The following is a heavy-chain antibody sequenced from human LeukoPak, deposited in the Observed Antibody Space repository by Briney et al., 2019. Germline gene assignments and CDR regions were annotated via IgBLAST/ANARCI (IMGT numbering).Heavy chain of an antibody. D-gene: IGHD6-13*01. CDR3: ARGVVAAAGRTFDF. J-gene: IGHJ4*02. CDR2: IYNSGST. V-gene: IGHV4-59*01. Sequence: SETLSLTYTVSGDSFSYFYWSWIRQPPGKGLEWIGYIYNSGSTNYNPSLKSRVTISLDTSKIQFSLKLSSVTAADTAVYYCARGVVAAAGRTFDFWGQGTLVTVSS. CDR1: GDSFSYFY.